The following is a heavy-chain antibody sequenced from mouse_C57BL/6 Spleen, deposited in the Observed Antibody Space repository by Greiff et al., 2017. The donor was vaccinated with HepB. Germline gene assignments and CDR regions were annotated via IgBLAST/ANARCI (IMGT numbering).Heavy chain of an antibody. CDR3: ARGDYSNHYFDY. J-gene: IGHJ2*01. Sequence: QVQLQQSGAELVRPGSSVKLSCKASGYTFTSYWMHWVKQRPIQGLEWIGNIDPSDSETHYNQKFKDKATLTVDKSSSTAYMQLSSLTSEDSAVYYCARGDYSNHYFDYWGQGTTLTVSS. CDR1: GYTFTSYW. CDR2: IDPSDSET. D-gene: IGHD2-5*01. V-gene: IGHV1-52*01.